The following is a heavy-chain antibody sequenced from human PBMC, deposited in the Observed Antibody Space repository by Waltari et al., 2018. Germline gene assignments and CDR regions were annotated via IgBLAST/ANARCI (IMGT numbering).Heavy chain of an antibody. CDR2: IYGDDGDDKI. V-gene: IGHV3-53*04. D-gene: IGHD7-27*01. J-gene: IGHJ4*02. Sequence: EVQLVESGGGLVQPGGSLRLSCAVSGFTVSSNYVSWGRQAQGKGLGWVSLIYGDDGDDKIEYADSVKGRFTISRDISKNTVYLQMNSLRPEDTAVYFCARDVGKDYPYNDHWGQGTLVTVSS. CDR3: ARDVGKDYPYNDH. CDR1: GFTVSSNY.